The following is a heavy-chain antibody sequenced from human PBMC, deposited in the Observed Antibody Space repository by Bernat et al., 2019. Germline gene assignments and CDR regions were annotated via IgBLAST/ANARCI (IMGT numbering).Heavy chain of an antibody. D-gene: IGHD2-15*01. CDR2: ISSSGSNI. J-gene: IGHJ4*02. CDR3: TRGRCSGGSCYADY. CDR1: AFTFSSYE. Sequence: EVQLVESGGGLVQPGESLRPSCAASAFTFSSYEMTWVRQAPGKGLEWIAYISSSGSNIYYADSVKGRFTISRDNAKNPLYLQMNSLRVEDTAVYYCTRGRCSGGSCYADYWGQGTLVTVSS. V-gene: IGHV3-48*03.